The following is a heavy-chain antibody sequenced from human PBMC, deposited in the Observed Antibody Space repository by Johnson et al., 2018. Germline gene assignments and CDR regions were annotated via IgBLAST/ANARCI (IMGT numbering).Heavy chain of an antibody. CDR2: ILYDGSNK. CDR3: TRAGYSGGEGFDY. CDR1: GFTFSTQG. D-gene: IGHD5-12*01. Sequence: VQLLETGGGVVQPGRSLRLSCAASGFTFSTQGMHWVRQTPGKGLEWVALILYDGSNKYYADSVKGRFTISRDNSKNTLSLEMNTLRAEDTAVYYCTRAGYSGGEGFDYWGQGTLVTVSS. J-gene: IGHJ4*02. V-gene: IGHV3-33*05.